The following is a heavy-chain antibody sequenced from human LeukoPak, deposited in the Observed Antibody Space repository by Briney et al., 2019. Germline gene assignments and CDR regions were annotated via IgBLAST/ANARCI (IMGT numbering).Heavy chain of an antibody. V-gene: IGHV5-51*01. Sequence: GESLQISCKGSGYSFTSYWIGWVRPMPGKGLEWMGIIYPGDSDTRYSPSFQGQVTISADKSISTAYLQWSSLKASDTAMYYCVKNSLYYYDSSGYAFDIWGQGTMVTVSS. CDR3: VKNSLYYYDSSGYAFDI. D-gene: IGHD3-22*01. CDR1: GYSFTSYW. J-gene: IGHJ3*02. CDR2: IYPGDSDT.